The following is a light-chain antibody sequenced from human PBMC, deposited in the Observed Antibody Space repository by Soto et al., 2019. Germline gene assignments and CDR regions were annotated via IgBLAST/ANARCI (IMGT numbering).Light chain of an antibody. V-gene: IGLV2-14*01. CDR2: QVS. CDR1: NSDVGAYDF. CDR3: ASHTTSSTWV. Sequence: QSALTQAASAPGSPGQSITISCSGTNSDVGAYDFVSWYQQHPGKAPKLMIFQVSNRPSGVSSRFSGSKSGNTASLTISGLQAEDEADYYCASHTTSSTWVFGGGTKLTVL. J-gene: IGLJ3*02.